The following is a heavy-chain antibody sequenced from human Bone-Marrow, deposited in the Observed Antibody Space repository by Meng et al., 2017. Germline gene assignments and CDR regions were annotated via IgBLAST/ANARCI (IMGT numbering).Heavy chain of an antibody. CDR2: IITQTNNYAA. V-gene: IGHV3-73*01. CDR1: GFSVSGSD. D-gene: IGHD6-19*01. Sequence: GGSLRLSCAASGFSVSGSDIHSVRQASGKGLEWVGRIITQTNNYAAAYAASVKGRFTISRDDSLTTAYLQMNSLRSEDTALYYCTVYITGHIWGRGTMVTVSS. CDR3: TVYITGHI. J-gene: IGHJ3*02.